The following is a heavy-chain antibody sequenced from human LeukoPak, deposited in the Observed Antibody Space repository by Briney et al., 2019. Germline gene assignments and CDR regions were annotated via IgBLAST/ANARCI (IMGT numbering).Heavy chain of an antibody. V-gene: IGHV1-18*01. CDR1: GYTFTSYG. D-gene: IGHD3-10*01. J-gene: IGHJ6*03. CDR2: ISAYNGNT. CDR3: ARETRITMVRGVIQEYYYYRDV. Sequence: ASVKVSCKASGYTFTSYGISWVRQAPGQGLEWMGWISAYNGNTNYAQKLPGRVTMTTDTSTSTAYMELRSLRSDDTAVYYCARETRITMVRGVIQEYYYYRDVWGKGTTVTISS.